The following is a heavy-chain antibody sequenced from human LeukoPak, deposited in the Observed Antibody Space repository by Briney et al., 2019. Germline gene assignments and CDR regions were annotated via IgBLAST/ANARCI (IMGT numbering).Heavy chain of an antibody. Sequence: PGGSLRLSCVASGFTFSSYSMNWVRQAPGTGLEWVSDISGSSSSQYYADSVKGRFTISRDNSKNTLYLQMDSLRAEDTAVYYCAKPLYSYGLGDYYYGMDVWGQGTTVTVSS. J-gene: IGHJ6*02. V-gene: IGHV3-23*01. CDR1: GFTFSSYS. CDR2: ISGSSSSQ. D-gene: IGHD5-18*01. CDR3: AKPLYSYGLGDYYYGMDV.